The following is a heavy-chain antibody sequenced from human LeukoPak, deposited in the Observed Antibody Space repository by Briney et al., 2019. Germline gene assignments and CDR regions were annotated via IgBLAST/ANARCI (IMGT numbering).Heavy chain of an antibody. CDR1: GFTFSVSA. V-gene: IGHV3-73*01. Sequence: GESLKLSCAASGFTFSVSAMHWVRQASGKGLEWVGRIRSKTDSYATAYTASMKGRFTISRDDSKSTVYLQMDSLKTEDTAVCYCTSASIGNNQPYGYWGQGTLVTVSS. J-gene: IGHJ4*02. D-gene: IGHD1/OR15-1a*01. CDR2: IRSKTDSYAT. CDR3: TSASIGNNQPYGY.